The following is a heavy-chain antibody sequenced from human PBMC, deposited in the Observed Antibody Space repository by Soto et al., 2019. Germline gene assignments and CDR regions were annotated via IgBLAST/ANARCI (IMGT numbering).Heavy chain of an antibody. CDR1: GFTFSSYW. V-gene: IGHV3-74*01. J-gene: IGHJ4*02. CDR2: INSAGSST. D-gene: IGHD2-15*01. Sequence: EVQLVESGGGLVQPGGSLRLSCAASGFTFSSYWMHWVRQAPGKGLVWVSRINSAGSSTSYADSVKGRFTISRDNAKNTLYLQMNSLRAEDTAVYYCGRTRLVVAAATRDDSWGQGTLVTVSS. CDR3: GRTRLVVAAATRDDS.